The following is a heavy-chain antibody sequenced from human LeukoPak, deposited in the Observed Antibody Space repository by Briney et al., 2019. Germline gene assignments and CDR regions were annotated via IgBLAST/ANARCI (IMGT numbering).Heavy chain of an antibody. CDR3: ARVGTTGYYYYYMDV. Sequence: PGGSLRLSCEASGFNFSTKEMNWVRQAPGKGLEWVSYISEGATGKYYADSVKGRFTISRDNAKNSLYLQMNSLRAEDTAVYYCARVGTTGYYYYYMDVWGKGTTVTVSS. V-gene: IGHV3-48*03. CDR2: ISEGATGK. D-gene: IGHD2/OR15-2a*01. J-gene: IGHJ6*03. CDR1: GFNFSTKE.